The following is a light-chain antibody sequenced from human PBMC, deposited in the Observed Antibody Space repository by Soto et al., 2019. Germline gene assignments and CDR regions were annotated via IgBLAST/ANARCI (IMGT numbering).Light chain of an antibody. Sequence: QSALTQPASVSGSPGQSITISCTRTSRGVAFYNHVSWYQQHPGKAPKLLIYEVNNRPSGVSHRFSGSKSGNTASLTISGLQAEDAADYDCSSFASTHTYVFGTATKLTVL. CDR2: EVN. CDR3: SSFASTHTYV. V-gene: IGLV2-14*01. J-gene: IGLJ1*01. CDR1: SRGVAFYNH.